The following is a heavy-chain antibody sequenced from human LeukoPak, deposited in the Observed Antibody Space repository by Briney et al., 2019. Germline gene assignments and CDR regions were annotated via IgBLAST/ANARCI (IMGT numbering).Heavy chain of an antibody. V-gene: IGHV4-59*08. Sequence: SETLSLTCTVSGGSLSNYYWSWIRQSSGKGLEWIGHVYYNGGTNYNPSLKGRVTVSVDMSRNQFSLKLTSVTAADTAVYYCARHASTSAARDYWGQGTLVTVSS. CDR3: ARHASTSAARDY. CDR2: VYYNGGT. CDR1: GGSLSNYY. J-gene: IGHJ4*02. D-gene: IGHD6-25*01.